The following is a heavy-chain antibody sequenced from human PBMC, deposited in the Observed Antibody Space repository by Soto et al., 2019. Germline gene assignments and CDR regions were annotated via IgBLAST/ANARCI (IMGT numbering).Heavy chain of an antibody. CDR3: ARDTYYYDSSGYRWRFDP. Sequence: QVQLVQSGAEVKKPGSSVKVSCKASGGTFSSYAISWVRQAPGQGLEWMGGIIPIFGTANYAQKFQGRVTITADESTSTAYMELSSLRSEDTALYYCARDTYYYDSSGYRWRFDPWGQGTLVTVSS. J-gene: IGHJ5*02. D-gene: IGHD3-22*01. CDR1: GGTFSSYA. CDR2: IIPIFGTA. V-gene: IGHV1-69*12.